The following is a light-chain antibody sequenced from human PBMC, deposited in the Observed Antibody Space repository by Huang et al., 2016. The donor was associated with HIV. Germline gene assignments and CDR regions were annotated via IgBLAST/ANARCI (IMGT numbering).Light chain of an antibody. CDR1: QSSSGW. J-gene: IGKJ4*01. Sequence: DIQLTQSPSTLSASVGDRVTITCRASQSSSGWLAWYQQKPGKAPKLLIYDASFLESGVPPRVSGGGSGTEFTLTISSLQPDHFATYYCQQYSSYPLTFGGGTKVEIE. V-gene: IGKV1-5*01. CDR3: QQYSSYPLT. CDR2: DAS.